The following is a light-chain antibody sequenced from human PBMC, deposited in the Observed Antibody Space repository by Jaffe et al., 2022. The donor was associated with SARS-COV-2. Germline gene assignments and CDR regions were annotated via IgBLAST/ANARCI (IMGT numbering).Light chain of an antibody. CDR1: TSNVGRNN. Sequence: QSVLTQPPSASATPGQKITISCSGSTSNVGRNNVYWYQQLPGTAPKVLIYRNNQRPSGVPDRFSGSKSGTSASLAISELRSEDEGHYYCASWDDNLSVVFGGGTKLTVL. CDR2: RNN. V-gene: IGLV1-47*01. CDR3: ASWDDNLSVV. J-gene: IGLJ2*01.